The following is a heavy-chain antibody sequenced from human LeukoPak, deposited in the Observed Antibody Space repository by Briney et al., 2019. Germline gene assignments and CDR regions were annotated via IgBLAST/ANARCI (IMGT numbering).Heavy chain of an antibody. J-gene: IGHJ4*02. V-gene: IGHV3-23*01. D-gene: IGHD2-2*01. CDR1: GFTFSNYV. CDR3: AKALYCSTITCYRRIGY. Sequence: PGGSLRLSCATSGFTFSNYVMSWVRQAPGKGLEWVSAISGGGDSTYYADSVKGRFTISRDSSKNTLYLQMNSLRAEDTAVYYCAKALYCSTITCYRRIGYWGQGTLVTVSS. CDR2: ISGGGDST.